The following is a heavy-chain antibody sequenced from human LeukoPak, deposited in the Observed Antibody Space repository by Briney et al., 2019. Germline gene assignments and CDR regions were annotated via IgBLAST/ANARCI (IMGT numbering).Heavy chain of an antibody. CDR3: ARGDYGDYPL. CDR2: ISGSGSTI. V-gene: IGHV3-48*03. D-gene: IGHD4-17*01. CDR1: GFTFSSYE. J-gene: IGHJ4*02. Sequence: PGGSLRLSCAASGFTFSSYEMNWVRQAPGKGLEWVSYISGSGSTIYYADSVKGRFTISRDNAKNSLYLQMNSLRAEDTAVYYCARGDYGDYPLWGQGTLVTVSS.